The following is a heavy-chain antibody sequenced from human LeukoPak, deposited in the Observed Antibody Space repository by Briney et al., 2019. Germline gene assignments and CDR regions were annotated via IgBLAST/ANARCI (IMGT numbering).Heavy chain of an antibody. CDR2: IYYSGSA. V-gene: IGHV4-30-4*08. Sequence: SETLSLTCTVSGGSISSGDYYWSWIRQPPGKGLEWIGYIYYSGSAYYNPSLKSRVTISVDTSKDQFSLKLSSVTAADTAVYYCARGASGSYYSEYFQHWGQGTLVTVSS. D-gene: IGHD1-26*01. CDR3: ARGASGSYYSEYFQH. J-gene: IGHJ1*01. CDR1: GGSISSGDYY.